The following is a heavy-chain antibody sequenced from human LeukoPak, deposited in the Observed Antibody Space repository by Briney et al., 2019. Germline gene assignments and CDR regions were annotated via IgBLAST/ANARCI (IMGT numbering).Heavy chain of an antibody. J-gene: IGHJ4*02. D-gene: IGHD1-1*01. CDR3: RSAATTGHVDY. Sequence: PGGSLRLSCAAPGFTFRNYWMSWVRQPPGKGLEWVANIYQDGSEEDYVDSVEGRFSISRDKAKNSMELHINTGGLDHTVVYYCRSAATTGHVDYGGGETLDSVSS. CDR2: IYQDGSEE. CDR1: GFTFRNYW. V-gene: IGHV3-7*01.